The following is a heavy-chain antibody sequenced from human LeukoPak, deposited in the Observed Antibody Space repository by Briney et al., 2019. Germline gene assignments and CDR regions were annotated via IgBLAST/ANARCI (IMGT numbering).Heavy chain of an antibody. Sequence: SVKVSCKASGGTFSSYAISWVRQAPGQGLEWMGGIIPIFGTANYAQKFQGRVTITADESTSTAYMELSSLRSEDTAVYYSASTPITMVRGVTPNYYYYYMDVWGKGTTVTISS. D-gene: IGHD3-10*01. CDR1: GGTFSSYA. CDR3: ASTPITMVRGVTPNYYYYYMDV. J-gene: IGHJ6*03. CDR2: IIPIFGTA. V-gene: IGHV1-69*01.